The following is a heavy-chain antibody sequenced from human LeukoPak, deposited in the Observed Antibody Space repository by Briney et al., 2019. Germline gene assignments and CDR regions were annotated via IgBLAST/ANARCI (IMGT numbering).Heavy chain of an antibody. CDR2: INSDGSST. CDR3: ARKVYHRFDY. CDR1: GFTFSSYW. J-gene: IGHJ4*02. Sequence: GGSLRLSCAASGFTFSSYWMHWVRQAPGKGLLWVSRINSDGSSTSYADSVKGRFTISRDNSKNTLYLQMNSLRADDTAVYYCARKVYHRFDYWGQGTLVTVSS. D-gene: IGHD2-2*01. V-gene: IGHV3-74*01.